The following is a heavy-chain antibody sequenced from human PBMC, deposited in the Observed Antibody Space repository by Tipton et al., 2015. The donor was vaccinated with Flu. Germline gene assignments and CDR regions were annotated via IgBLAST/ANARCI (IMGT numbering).Heavy chain of an antibody. CDR1: GGSVSSNY. D-gene: IGHD3-3*01. V-gene: IGHV4-59*02. CDR3: ARELRFLEGSMDV. CDR2: IFYRGTT. J-gene: IGHJ6*02. Sequence: TLSLTCTVSGGSVSSNYWIWIRQLPGKGLEWIGFIFYRGTTNYNPSLKSRVSISSDTSKNEFSLKLTSVTAADTAVYYCARELRFLEGSMDVWGQGVTVTVSS.